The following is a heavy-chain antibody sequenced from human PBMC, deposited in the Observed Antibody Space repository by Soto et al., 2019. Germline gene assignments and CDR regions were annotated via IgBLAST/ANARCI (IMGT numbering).Heavy chain of an antibody. CDR2: ISSSGSTI. Sequence: GPQSHCYRASGFKFVNYDRNWLRKPPGKRLEWVSYISSSGSTIYYADSVKGRFTISRDNAKNSLYLQMNSLRAEDTAVYYCARPEYSSTDDYYSGMAVWGQGTTV. J-gene: IGHJ6*02. D-gene: IGHD6-6*01. CDR3: ARPEYSSTDDYYSGMAV. CDR1: GFKFVNYD. V-gene: IGHV3-48*03.